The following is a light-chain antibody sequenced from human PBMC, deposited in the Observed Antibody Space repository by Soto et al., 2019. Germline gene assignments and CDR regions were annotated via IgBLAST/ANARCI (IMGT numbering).Light chain of an antibody. J-gene: IGKJ5*01. V-gene: IGKV3D-15*01. Sequence: IVLTQSPGTLSLSPGERATLSCRASQSVRSNFLAWYQQKPGQAPRLLMYDASTRATGTPARFSGSGTGTKFTLSISSLQPEDFAVYSCQQYNNWPITFGQGTRLEIK. CDR1: QSVRSN. CDR2: DAS. CDR3: QQYNNWPIT.